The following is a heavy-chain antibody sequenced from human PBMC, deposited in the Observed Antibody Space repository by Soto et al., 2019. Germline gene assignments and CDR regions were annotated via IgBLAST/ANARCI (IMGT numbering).Heavy chain of an antibody. D-gene: IGHD3-10*01. V-gene: IGHV3-30*18. J-gene: IGHJ6*02. CDR3: AEVGRSGAHSIPHYGMDV. CDR1: EFTFSSYG. CDR2: ISYDGSDK. Sequence: QVQLVESGGGVVQPGRSLRLSCAASEFTFSSYGMHWVRQAPGKGLEWVAFISYDGSDKYYADSVKGRFTISRDNSRNTLYLQMNSLRAEDTAVYYCAEVGRSGAHSIPHYGMDVWGQGTMVTVSS.